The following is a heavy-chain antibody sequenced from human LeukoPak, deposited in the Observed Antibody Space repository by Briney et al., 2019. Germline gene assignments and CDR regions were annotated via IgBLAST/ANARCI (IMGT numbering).Heavy chain of an antibody. CDR2: INHSGST. J-gene: IGHJ4*02. CDR3: ARKRVGCGSTSCYFGYFDY. V-gene: IGHV4-34*01. CDR1: GGSFSGYY. Sequence: PSVTLSLTCAVYGGSFSGYYWSWIRQPPGKGLVWIGEINHSGSTNSNTSLKSRVTISVDTSKNQFSLKLSSVTAADTAVYYCARKRVGCGSTSCYFGYFDYWGQATLVTVSS. D-gene: IGHD2-2*01.